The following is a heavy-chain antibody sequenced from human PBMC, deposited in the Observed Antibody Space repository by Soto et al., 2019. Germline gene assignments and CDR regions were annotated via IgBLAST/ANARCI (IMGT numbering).Heavy chain of an antibody. Sequence: QVQLQQWGAGLLKPSETLSLTCAVYGGSFSGYYWSWIRQPPGKGLEWIGEINHSGSTNYNPSLKSRVTISVDTSKNQFSLKLSSVTAADTAVYYCAKRLKLWFGEFSNWFDPWGQGTLVTVSS. J-gene: IGHJ5*02. D-gene: IGHD3-10*01. CDR2: INHSGST. V-gene: IGHV4-34*01. CDR1: GGSFSGYY. CDR3: AKRLKLWFGEFSNWFDP.